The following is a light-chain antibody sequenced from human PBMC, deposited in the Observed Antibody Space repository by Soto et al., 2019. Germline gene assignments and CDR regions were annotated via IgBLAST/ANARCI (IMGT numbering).Light chain of an antibody. Sequence: QSVLTQPRSVSGSPGQSVTISCTGTSSYVGGYNYVSWYQQHPDKAPKVMIYDVTKRPSGVPDRFSGSKSGNTASLTISGLQAEDEADYYCCSYAGSYIYVFGTGTKATVL. CDR3: CSYAGSYIYV. CDR1: SSYVGGYNY. CDR2: DVT. V-gene: IGLV2-11*01. J-gene: IGLJ1*01.